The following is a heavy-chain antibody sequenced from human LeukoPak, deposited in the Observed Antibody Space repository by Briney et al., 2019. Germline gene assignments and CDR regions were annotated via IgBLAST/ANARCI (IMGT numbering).Heavy chain of an antibody. CDR1: GFTFSVYG. CDR3: AKDRHAPGRYCSSTSCFPFDS. J-gene: IGHJ5*01. CDR2: ISGSGGST. V-gene: IGHV3-23*01. Sequence: GGSLRLSCAVSGFTFSVYGMSWVRQAPGKGLEWVSGISGSGGSTYYADSVKGRFTISRDNTKNTLYLQMNSLRAEDTAVYYCAKDRHAPGRYCSSTSCFPFDSWGQGTLVTVSS. D-gene: IGHD2-2*01.